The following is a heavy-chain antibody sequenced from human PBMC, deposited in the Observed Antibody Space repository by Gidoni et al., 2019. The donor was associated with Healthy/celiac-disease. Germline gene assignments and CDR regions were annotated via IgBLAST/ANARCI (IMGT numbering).Heavy chain of an antibody. J-gene: IGHJ5*02. CDR1: GFTFDAYA. Sequence: EVQLVESGGGLVQPGRSLRLSCAASGFTFDAYAMHWVRQAPGKGLEWVSGISWNSGSIGYADSVKGRFTISRDNAKNSLYLQMNSLRAEDTALYYCAKGPYYDILTGGWFDPWGQVTLVTVSS. CDR2: ISWNSGSI. CDR3: AKGPYYDILTGGWFDP. D-gene: IGHD3-9*01. V-gene: IGHV3-9*01.